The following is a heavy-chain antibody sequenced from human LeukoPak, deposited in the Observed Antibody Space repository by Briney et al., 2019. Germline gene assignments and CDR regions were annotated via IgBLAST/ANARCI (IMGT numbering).Heavy chain of an antibody. CDR1: GFTFSSYA. CDR2: ISGSGGST. V-gene: IGHV3-23*01. D-gene: IGHD2-21*02. CDR3: AKGGDPTYHYYGMDV. J-gene: IGHJ6*02. Sequence: GGSLRLSCAASGFTFSSYAMSWVRQAPGKGLEWVSVISGSGGSTYYADSVKGRSTISRDNSKNTLYLQMNSLRAEDTAVYNCAKGGDPTYHYYGMDVWGQGTTVTVSS.